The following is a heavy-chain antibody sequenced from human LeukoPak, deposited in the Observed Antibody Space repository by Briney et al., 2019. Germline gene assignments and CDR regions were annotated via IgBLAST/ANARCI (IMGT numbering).Heavy chain of an antibody. V-gene: IGHV4-38-2*02. J-gene: IGHJ3*02. CDR1: GYSISSGYH. D-gene: IGHD6-13*01. CDR2: IYQSGSA. CDR3: AREPKQQPNFIQGYAFDI. Sequence: SEPLSLTCTVSGYSISSGYHWGWIRQAPGKGLEWLGSIYQSGSAYYNPSLKSRVTLSVDTSKNQVSLKLSSVTAADTAVYYCAREPKQQPNFIQGYAFDIWGQGTMVTVSS.